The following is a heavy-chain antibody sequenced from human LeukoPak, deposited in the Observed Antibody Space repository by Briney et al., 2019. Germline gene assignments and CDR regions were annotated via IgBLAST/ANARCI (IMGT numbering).Heavy chain of an antibody. V-gene: IGHV1-3*01. CDR2: INAGNGNT. CDR1: GYTFTSYA. J-gene: IGHJ4*02. D-gene: IGHD5-12*01. Sequence: ASVKVSCKASGYTFTSYALHWVRQAPGQRLGWMGWINAGNGNTKYSQKFQGRVTMTRDTSTSTVYMELRSLRSEDTAVYYCARLEGIGATMGDWGQGTLVTVSS. CDR3: ARLEGIGATMGD.